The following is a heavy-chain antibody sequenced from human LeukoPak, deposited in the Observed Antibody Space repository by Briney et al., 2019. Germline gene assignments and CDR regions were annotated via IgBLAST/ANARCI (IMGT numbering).Heavy chain of an antibody. J-gene: IGHJ4*02. CDR1: GGSITSISYH. D-gene: IGHD6-13*01. CDR2: IHYSGST. CDR3: ARRAAGAYYFDY. Sequence: SETLSLTCTVSGGSITSISYHWGWIRQPPGKGLEWIASIHYSGSTYYNPSLKSRVAISVDTSKNQFSLKLSTVTAADTAVYYCARRAAGAYYFDYWGQGTLVTVSS. V-gene: IGHV4-39*07.